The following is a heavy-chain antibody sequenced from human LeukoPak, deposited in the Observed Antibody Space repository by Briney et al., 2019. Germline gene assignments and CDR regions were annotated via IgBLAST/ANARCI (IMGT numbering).Heavy chain of an antibody. CDR1: GGSFSGYY. CDR2: INHSGST. D-gene: IGHD2-2*01. V-gene: IGHV4-34*01. Sequence: SETLSLTCAVYGGSFSGYYWSWIRQPPGKGLEWIGEINHSGSTNYNPSLKSRVTISVDTSKNQFSLKLSSVTAADTAVYYCARRPYCSSTSCYAGNWFDPWGQGTLATVSS. J-gene: IGHJ5*02. CDR3: ARRPYCSSTSCYAGNWFDP.